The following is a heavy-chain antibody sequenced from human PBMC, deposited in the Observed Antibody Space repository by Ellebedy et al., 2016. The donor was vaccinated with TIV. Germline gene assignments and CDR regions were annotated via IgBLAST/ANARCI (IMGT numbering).Heavy chain of an antibody. V-gene: IGHV4-34*01. CDR2: IYHSGTT. CDR1: GGPFIGYH. Sequence: SETLSLXXALSGGPFIGYHWSWIRQTPGKGLEWIGEIYHSGTTSYNPSLKSRVTISLDTSKNQLSLELRFVTAADTAVYFCARRPDGMDVWGQGTTVTVSS. CDR3: ARRPDGMDV. J-gene: IGHJ6*02. D-gene: IGHD6-6*01.